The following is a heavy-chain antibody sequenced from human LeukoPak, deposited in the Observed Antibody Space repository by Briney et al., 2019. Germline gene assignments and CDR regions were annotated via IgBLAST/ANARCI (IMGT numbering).Heavy chain of an antibody. CDR2: INHSGST. CDR1: GGSFSGYY. V-gene: IGHV4-34*01. Sequence: SETLSLTCAVYGGSFSGYYWSWIRQPPGKGLEWIGEINHSGSTNYSPSLKSRVTISVDTSKNQFSLKLSSVTAADTAVYYCARDRFGYGGNSGLWGQGTLVTVSS. CDR3: ARDRFGYGGNSGL. J-gene: IGHJ4*02. D-gene: IGHD4-23*01.